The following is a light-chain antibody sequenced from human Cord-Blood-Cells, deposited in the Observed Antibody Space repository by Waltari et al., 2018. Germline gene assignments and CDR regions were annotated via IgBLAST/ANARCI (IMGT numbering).Light chain of an antibody. CDR3: QQRSNWPRT. J-gene: IGKJ1*01. Sequence: EIVLTQSPATRSLSPGERATLSCRASQSVSSYLACYKQKPGQAPRLLIYDASNRATGIPARFSGSGSGTDFTLTISSLEPEDFAVYYCQQRSNWPRTFGQGTKVEIK. CDR2: DAS. V-gene: IGKV3-11*01. CDR1: QSVSSY.